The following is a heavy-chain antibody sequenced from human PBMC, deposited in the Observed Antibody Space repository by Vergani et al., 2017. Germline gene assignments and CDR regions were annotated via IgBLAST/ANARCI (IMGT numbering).Heavy chain of an antibody. CDR1: GYTFTGYY. CDR2: INPNSGGT. CDR3: ARGMTYYYDSSGYYGGSYFDY. J-gene: IGHJ4*02. D-gene: IGHD3-22*01. V-gene: IGHV1-2*02. Sequence: QVQLVQSGAEVKKPGASVKVSCKASGYTFTGYYMHWVRQPPGQGLEWMGWINPNSGGTNYAQKFQGRVTMTRDTSISTAYMELSRLRSDDTAVYYCARGMTYYYDSSGYYGGSYFDYWGQGTLVTVSS.